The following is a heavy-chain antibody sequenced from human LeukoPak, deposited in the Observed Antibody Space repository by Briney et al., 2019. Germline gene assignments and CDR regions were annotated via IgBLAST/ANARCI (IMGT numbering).Heavy chain of an antibody. CDR3: AREAYCDGDCYHNWFDP. CDR2: INTDGSNT. V-gene: IGHV3-74*01. J-gene: IGHJ5*02. CDR1: GFTFSNYW. Sequence: GGSLRLSCAASGFTFSNYWMHWVRQAPGKGQVWVSRINTDGSNTRYADSVKGRFTISRDNAKNTLYLQMDGLRAEDTAVYYCAREAYCDGDCYHNWFDPWGQGTLVTVSS. D-gene: IGHD2-21*02.